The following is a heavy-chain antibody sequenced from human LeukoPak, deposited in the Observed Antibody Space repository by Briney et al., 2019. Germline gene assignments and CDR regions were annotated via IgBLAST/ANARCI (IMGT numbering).Heavy chain of an antibody. Sequence: EGSLRLSCAASGFTFSSYWMHWVRQAPGKGLVWVSRINSDGSSTSYADSVKGRFTISRDNAKNTLYLQMNSLRAEDTAVYYCARDTYYYGSGTRGPFDYWGQGTLVTVSS. D-gene: IGHD3-10*01. CDR1: GFTFSSYW. CDR2: INSDGSST. CDR3: ARDTYYYGSGTRGPFDY. V-gene: IGHV3-74*01. J-gene: IGHJ4*02.